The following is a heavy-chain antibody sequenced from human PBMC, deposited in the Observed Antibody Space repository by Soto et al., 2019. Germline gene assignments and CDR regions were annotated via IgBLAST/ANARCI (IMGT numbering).Heavy chain of an antibody. CDR3: AKGYSSSWSLTLTSYYYYGMDV. CDR1: GGTFSSYT. V-gene: IGHV1-69*02. Sequence: GASVKVSCKASGGTFSSYTISWVRQAPGQGLEWMGRIIPILGIANYAQKFQGRVTITADKSTSTAYMELSSLRSEDTAVYYCAKGYSSSWSLTLTSYYYYGMDVWGQGTTVTVS. J-gene: IGHJ6*02. CDR2: IIPILGIA. D-gene: IGHD6-13*01.